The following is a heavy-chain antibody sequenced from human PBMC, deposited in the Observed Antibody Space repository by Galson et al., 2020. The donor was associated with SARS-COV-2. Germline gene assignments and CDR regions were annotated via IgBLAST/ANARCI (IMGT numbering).Heavy chain of an antibody. CDR1: GFTFSSYW. D-gene: IGHD1-26*01. Sequence: QLGESLKISCAASGFTFSSYWMSWVRQAPGKGLEWVANIKQDGSEKYYVDSVKGRFTISRDNAKNSLYLQMNSLRAEDTAVYYCAREGWELLEDAFDIWGQGTMVTVSS. CDR2: IKQDGSEK. V-gene: IGHV3-7*01. CDR3: AREGWELLEDAFDI. J-gene: IGHJ3*02.